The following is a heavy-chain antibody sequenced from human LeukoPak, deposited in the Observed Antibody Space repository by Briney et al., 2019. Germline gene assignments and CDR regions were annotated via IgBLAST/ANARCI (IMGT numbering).Heavy chain of an antibody. J-gene: IGHJ6*03. CDR2: IYYSGST. D-gene: IGHD3-10*01. CDR1: GGALSSFY. Sequence: PSETLSLTCTVSGGALSSFYWSWIRQPPGKGLEWIGYIYYSGSTNYNPSLKSRVTISVDTSKNQFSLTLSSVTAADTAVYYCARRGVTLMGYYYYYMDVWGKGTTVTVSS. V-gene: IGHV4-59*01. CDR3: ARRGVTLMGYYYYYMDV.